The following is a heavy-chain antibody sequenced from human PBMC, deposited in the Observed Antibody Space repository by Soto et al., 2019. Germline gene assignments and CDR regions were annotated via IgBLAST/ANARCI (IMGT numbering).Heavy chain of an antibody. V-gene: IGHV4-31*03. J-gene: IGHJ4*02. D-gene: IGHD3-10*01. CDR2: IYYSGST. CDR3: ARISITMVRGVIITYYFDY. Sequence: QVQLQESGPGPVKPSQTLSLTCTVSGGSISSGGYYWSWIRQHPGKGLEWIGYIYYSGSTYYNPSLKSRVTISVDTSKNQFSLKLSSVTAADTAVYYCARISITMVRGVIITYYFDYWGQGTLVTVSS. CDR1: GGSISSGGYY.